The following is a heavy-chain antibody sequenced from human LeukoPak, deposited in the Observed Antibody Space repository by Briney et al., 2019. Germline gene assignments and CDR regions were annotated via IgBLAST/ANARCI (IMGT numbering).Heavy chain of an antibody. V-gene: IGHV4-38-2*02. CDR3: ARDRNYYGSGSLFDY. CDR2: IYHSGST. D-gene: IGHD3-10*01. Sequence: SETLSLTCTVSGYSISSGYYWGWIRQPPRKGLEWIGSIYHSGSTYYNPSLKSRVTISVDTSKNQFSLKLSSVTAADTAVYYCARDRNYYGSGSLFDYWGQGTLVTVSS. J-gene: IGHJ4*02. CDR1: GYSISSGYY.